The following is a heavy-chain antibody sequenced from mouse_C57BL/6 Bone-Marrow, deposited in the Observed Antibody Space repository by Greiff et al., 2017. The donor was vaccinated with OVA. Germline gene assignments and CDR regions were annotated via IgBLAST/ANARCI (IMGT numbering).Heavy chain of an antibody. CDR2: ISNLAYSI. D-gene: IGHD4-1*01. CDR3: ARHENWAYAMDY. Sequence: EVKLVESGGGLVQPGGSLKLSCAASGFTFSDYGMAWVRQAPRKGPEWVAFISNLAYSIYYADTVTGRFTISRENAKNTLYLEMSSLRSEDTAMYYCARHENWAYAMDYWGQGTSVTVSS. V-gene: IGHV5-15*01. J-gene: IGHJ4*01. CDR1: GFTFSDYG.